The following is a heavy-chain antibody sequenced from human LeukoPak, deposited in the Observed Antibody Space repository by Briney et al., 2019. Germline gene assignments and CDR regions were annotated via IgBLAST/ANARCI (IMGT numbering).Heavy chain of an antibody. Sequence: GGSLRLSCVASGFTYSHNGMHWVRQAPGKGLEWVSSISRSATTIYYADSVKGRFTISRDNAKNSLYLQMNSLRAEDTAVYFCARVGALSSSWLLYWGQGTLVTVSS. CDR2: ISRSATTI. D-gene: IGHD6-13*01. J-gene: IGHJ4*02. V-gene: IGHV3-48*04. CDR3: ARVGALSSSWLLY. CDR1: GFTYSHNG.